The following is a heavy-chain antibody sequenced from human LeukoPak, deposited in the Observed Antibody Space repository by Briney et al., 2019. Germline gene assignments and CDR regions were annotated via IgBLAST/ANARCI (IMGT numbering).Heavy chain of an antibody. Sequence: KSGGSLRLSCAASGFTFSSYSMNWVRQASGKGLEWVSSISSISYIYYADSVKGRFTISRDTAKNSLYLQVNSLRAEDTAVYYCARDQCGDYALDYWGQGTLVTVSS. CDR3: ARDQCGDYALDY. D-gene: IGHD4-17*01. V-gene: IGHV3-21*01. CDR2: ISSISYI. J-gene: IGHJ4*02. CDR1: GFTFSSYS.